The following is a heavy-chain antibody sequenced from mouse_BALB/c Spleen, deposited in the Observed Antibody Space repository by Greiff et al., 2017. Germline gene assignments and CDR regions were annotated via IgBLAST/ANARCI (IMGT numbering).Heavy chain of an antibody. J-gene: IGHJ4*01. CDR2: ISSGGSYT. CDR3: ARHCRYGSNYAMDY. D-gene: IGHD1-1*01. V-gene: IGHV5-9-3*01. CDR1: GFTFSSYA. Sequence: EVKLVESGGGLVKPGGSLKLSCAASGFTFSSYAMSWVRQTPEKRLEWVATISSGGSYTYYPDSVKGRFTISRDNAKNTLYLQMSSLRSEDTAMYYCARHCRYGSNYAMDYWGQGTSVTVSS.